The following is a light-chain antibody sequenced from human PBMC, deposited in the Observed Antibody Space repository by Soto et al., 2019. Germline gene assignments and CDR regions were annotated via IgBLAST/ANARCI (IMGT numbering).Light chain of an antibody. J-gene: IGLJ1*01. CDR1: SSNIGRNT. Sequence: SFRTQPPSASVTPAQRVTISCSGSSSNIGRNTVNWYQQLPGTAPKLLIYSDNQRPSGVPDRFSGSTSGTSASLAISGLKSEDEADYYCAAWDDSLNGYVFGTGTKVTV. CDR2: SDN. V-gene: IGLV1-44*01. CDR3: AAWDDSLNGYV.